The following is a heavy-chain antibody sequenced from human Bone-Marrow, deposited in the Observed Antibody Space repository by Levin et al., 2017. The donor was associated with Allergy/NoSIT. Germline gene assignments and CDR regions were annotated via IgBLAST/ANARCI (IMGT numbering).Heavy chain of an antibody. D-gene: IGHD3-16*01. Sequence: SETLSLTCAVSGASISDGGHYWNWIRQTPGKGLEWIGYISDTGSTNYNPSLKSRVTISLDTSKNQFSLRLSSVTAADTAVYYCARDGGWATGFDPWGQGTLVTVSS. CDR1: GASISDGGHY. CDR3: ARDGGWATGFDP. V-gene: IGHV4-61*08. J-gene: IGHJ5*02. CDR2: ISDTGST.